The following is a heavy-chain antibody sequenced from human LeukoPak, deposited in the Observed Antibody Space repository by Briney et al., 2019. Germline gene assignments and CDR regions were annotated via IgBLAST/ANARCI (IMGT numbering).Heavy chain of an antibody. CDR3: ARGRVIGSGVSYFDY. CDR2: INPNSGGT. CDR1: GYTFTGYY. J-gene: IGHJ4*02. D-gene: IGHD3-10*01. V-gene: IGHV1-2*02. Sequence: ASVKVSCKASGYTFTGYYMHWVRQAPGQGLEWMGWINPNSGGTNYAQKFQGRVTMTRDTSISTAYMELSRLRSDDTAVYYCARGRVIGSGVSYFDYWGQGTLVTVSS.